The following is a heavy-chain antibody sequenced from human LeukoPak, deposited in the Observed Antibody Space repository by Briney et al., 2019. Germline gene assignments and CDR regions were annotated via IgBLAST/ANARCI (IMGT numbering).Heavy chain of an antibody. D-gene: IGHD3-10*01. J-gene: IGHJ3*02. CDR3: ARAGRGVDAFDI. Sequence: GGSLRLSCAASGFTFSSYSMNWVRQAPGKGLEWVSSISSSSSYIYYADSVKGRFTISRDNAKNSLYLQMNSLRAEDTAVYYCARAGRGVDAFDIWGQGTMVTVSS. CDR1: GFTFSSYS. CDR2: ISSSSSYI. V-gene: IGHV3-21*01.